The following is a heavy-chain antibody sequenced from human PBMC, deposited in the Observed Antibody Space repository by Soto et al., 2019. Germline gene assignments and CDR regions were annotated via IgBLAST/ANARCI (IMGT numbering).Heavy chain of an antibody. D-gene: IGHD2-21*02. J-gene: IGHJ5*02. CDR3: ATRVYGGNSEAWFDP. CDR2: IYPGDSDT. CDR1: GYSFTSYC. V-gene: IGHV5-51*01. Sequence: GESVKISCKGSGYSFTSYCIGWVLQMPWKGLEWMGIIYPGDSDTRYSPSFQGQVTISADKSISTAYLQWSSLKASDTAMYYCATRVYGGNSEAWFDPWGQGTLVTVSS.